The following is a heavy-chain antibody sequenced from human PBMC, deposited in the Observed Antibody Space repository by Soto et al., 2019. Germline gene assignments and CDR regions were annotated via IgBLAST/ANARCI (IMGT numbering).Heavy chain of an antibody. V-gene: IGHV3-30-3*01. J-gene: IGHJ4*02. CDR2: ISYDGSNK. Sequence: GGSLRVSCAASGFTFSSYAMHWVRQAPGKGLEWVAVISYDGSNKYYADSVKGRFTISRDNSKNTLYLQMNSLRAEDTAVYYCATLPRGYSYGSRSPEFFDYWGQGTLVTVSS. D-gene: IGHD5-18*01. CDR1: GFTFSSYA. CDR3: ATLPRGYSYGSRSPEFFDY.